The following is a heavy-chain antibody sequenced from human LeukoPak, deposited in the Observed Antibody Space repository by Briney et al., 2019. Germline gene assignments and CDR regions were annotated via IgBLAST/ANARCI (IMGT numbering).Heavy chain of an antibody. CDR2: ISYDGSNK. CDR1: GFTFSSYG. J-gene: IGHJ4*02. D-gene: IGHD3-22*01. CDR3: TRVMWDSSGYPIDY. Sequence: PGGSLRLSCAASGFTFSSYGMHWVRQAPGKGLEWVAVISYDGSNKYYADSVKGRFTTSRDNFKNTLNLQMHRLRVEDTAVYYCTRVMWDSSGYPIDYWGQGSLVTVSS. V-gene: IGHV3-30*03.